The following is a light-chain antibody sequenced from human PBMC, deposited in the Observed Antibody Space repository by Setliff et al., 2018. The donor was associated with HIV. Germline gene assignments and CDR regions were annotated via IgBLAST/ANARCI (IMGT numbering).Light chain of an antibody. J-gene: IGLJ1*01. CDR1: SSDVGAYNY. V-gene: IGLV2-11*01. CDR2: DVD. Sequence: QSALTQPRSVSGSPGQSVTISCTATSSDVGAYNYVSWYQQHPDEAPKLIIYDVDKRPSGVPDRFSGSRSGYTASLTISGLQSDDEADYYCCPHAGYYYLFGGGTKVTVL. CDR3: CPHAGYYYL.